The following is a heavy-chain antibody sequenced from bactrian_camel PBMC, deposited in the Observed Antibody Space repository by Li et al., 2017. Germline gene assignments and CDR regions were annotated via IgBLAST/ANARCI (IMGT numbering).Heavy chain of an antibody. J-gene: IGHJ4*01. CDR1: GFAFTIYG. CDR2: IDVEGTNT. CDR3: AKDVGGAPYD. Sequence: VQLVESGGGLVQPGGSLRLSCAASGFAFTIYGMSWVRQAPGQAPGKGLEWVSGIDVEGTNTYYADSMKGRLTISRDNDKNTVYLQLNSLKTEDMGMYYCAKDVGGAPYDWGEGTQVTVS. D-gene: IGHD1*01. V-gene: IGHV3S6*01.